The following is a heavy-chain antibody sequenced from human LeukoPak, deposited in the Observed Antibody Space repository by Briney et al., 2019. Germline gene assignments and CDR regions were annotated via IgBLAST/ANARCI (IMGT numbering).Heavy chain of an antibody. V-gene: IGHV3-23*01. J-gene: IGHJ4*02. CDR2: ISGSGGST. D-gene: IGHD4-17*01. CDR3: AKDLSSTVTSNFDY. Sequence: EGSLRLSCAASGFTFSSYAMSWVRPAPGKGLEWVSAISGSGGSTYYADSVKGRFTISRDNSKNTLYLQMNSLRAEDTAVYYCAKDLSSTVTSNFDYWGQGTLVTVSS. CDR1: GFTFSSYA.